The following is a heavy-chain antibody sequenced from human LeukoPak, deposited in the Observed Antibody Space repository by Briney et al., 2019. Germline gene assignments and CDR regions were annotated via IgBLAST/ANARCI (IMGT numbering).Heavy chain of an antibody. Sequence: GGSLRLSCAASGFTFSSYAMSWVRQAPGKGLEWGSGISGSGDNTYYADSVKGRFTISRDNSKNTLYVQVNNLGTEDTAAYYCAKGSYYVSSGSFYFDYWGQGTLVSVSS. CDR1: GFTFSSYA. D-gene: IGHD3-22*01. J-gene: IGHJ4*02. CDR2: ISGSGDNT. V-gene: IGHV3-23*01. CDR3: AKGSYYVSSGSFYFDY.